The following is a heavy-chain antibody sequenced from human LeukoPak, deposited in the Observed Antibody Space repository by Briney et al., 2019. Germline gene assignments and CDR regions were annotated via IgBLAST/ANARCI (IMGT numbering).Heavy chain of an antibody. Sequence: SETLSLTCAVYGGSFSGYYWTWIRQPPGKGLEWIGEINHSGSTNYNPSLKSRVTISVDTSKNQFSLRLSSVTAADTAVYYCARALGYSFDYWGQGTLVTVSS. CDR2: INHSGST. V-gene: IGHV4-34*01. D-gene: IGHD2-15*01. CDR1: GGSFSGYY. CDR3: ARALGYSFDY. J-gene: IGHJ4*02.